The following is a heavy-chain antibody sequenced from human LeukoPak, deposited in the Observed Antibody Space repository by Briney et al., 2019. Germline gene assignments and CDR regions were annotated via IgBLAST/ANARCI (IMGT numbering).Heavy chain of an antibody. Sequence: PSQTLSLTCTVSGGSISSDYWSWIRQPPAEGLGRSWYMCYSGSTGYNPSLTSRVTISVDPSKNQFSLNLSSVTAADTAVYYCARRSGRSRFDPWGQGTLVTVSS. CDR1: GGSISSDY. CDR3: ARRSGRSRFDP. CDR2: MCYSGST. V-gene: IGHV4-59*01. J-gene: IGHJ5*02. D-gene: IGHD1-26*01.